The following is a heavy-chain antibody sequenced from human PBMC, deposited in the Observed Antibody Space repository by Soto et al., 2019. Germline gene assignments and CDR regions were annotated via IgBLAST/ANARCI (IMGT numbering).Heavy chain of an antibody. CDR1: GNTFASHG. CDR3: ARVDPRRVAVVRDY. Sequence: ASVKVSFKASGNTFASHGFSWVRQAPGQGLDCMGWISGFNGQTNYALKFQGRVTLTTDTSTSTAYMELRSLRSDDTAVDFCARVDPRRVAVVRDYWGQGTLVTVSS. J-gene: IGHJ4*02. CDR2: ISGFNGQT. D-gene: IGHD2-15*01. V-gene: IGHV1-18*01.